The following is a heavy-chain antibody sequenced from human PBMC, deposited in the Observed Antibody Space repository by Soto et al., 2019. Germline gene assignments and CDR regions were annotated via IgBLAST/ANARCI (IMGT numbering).Heavy chain of an antibody. Sequence: VQLVQSGAEVKKPGASVKVSCKAPDDTFTSYYINWVRQATGQGLEWMGIITPNGGSTRYAQKFQGRVTFTRDTPASTVYLALRSLRSDDTAFYYCARSSGGVFGIIIEGSNWFGSWGQGTLVTVSS. CDR1: DDTFTSYY. CDR3: ARSSGGVFGIIIEGSNWFGS. D-gene: IGHD1-26*01. V-gene: IGHV1-46*01. CDR2: ITPNGGST. J-gene: IGHJ5*01.